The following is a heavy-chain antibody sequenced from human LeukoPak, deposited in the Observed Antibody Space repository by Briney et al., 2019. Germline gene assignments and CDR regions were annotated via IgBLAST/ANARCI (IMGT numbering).Heavy chain of an antibody. CDR1: GFTFSSYE. V-gene: IGHV3-48*03. D-gene: IGHD4-17*01. CDR2: ISSGGSTV. CDR3: ARAFYGDFDY. Sequence: GGSLRLSCAASGFTFSSYEINWVRQAPGKGLEWVSYISSGGSTVYYADSVKGRFTITRDNAKNSLYLQMSSLRAEDTAVYYCARAFYGDFDYWGQGTLVTVSS. J-gene: IGHJ4*02.